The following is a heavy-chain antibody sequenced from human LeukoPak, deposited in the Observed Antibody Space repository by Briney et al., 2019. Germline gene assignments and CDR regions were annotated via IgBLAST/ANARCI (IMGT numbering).Heavy chain of an antibody. V-gene: IGHV3-7*04. Sequence: PGGSLRLSCAASGFTSSGYWMSWVRQAPGKGLEWVANIKQDGSEKYYVDSVKGRFTISRDNAKNSLFLQMNSLRAEDTAVYYCARDWQWQQLDGDAFDIWGQGTMVTVSS. CDR3: ARDWQWQQLDGDAFDI. D-gene: IGHD6-13*01. CDR2: IKQDGSEK. J-gene: IGHJ3*02. CDR1: GFTSSGYW.